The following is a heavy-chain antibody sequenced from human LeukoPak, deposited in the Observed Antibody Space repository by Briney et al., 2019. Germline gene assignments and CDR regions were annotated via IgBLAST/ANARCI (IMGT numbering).Heavy chain of an antibody. Sequence: SETLSLTCTVSGGSISSYYWSWIRQPPGKGLEWIGYIYYSGSTNYNPSLKSRVTISVDTSKNQFSLKLSSVTAADTAVYYCARHNSLLLWFGEAFWFDPWGQGTLVTVSS. CDR2: IYYSGST. CDR1: GGSISSYY. V-gene: IGHV4-59*08. D-gene: IGHD3-10*01. CDR3: ARHNSLLLWFGEAFWFDP. J-gene: IGHJ5*02.